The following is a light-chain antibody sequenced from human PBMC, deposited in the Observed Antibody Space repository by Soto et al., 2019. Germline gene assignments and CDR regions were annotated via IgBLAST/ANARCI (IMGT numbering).Light chain of an antibody. V-gene: IGLV1-51*01. Sequence: QSVLTQPPSVSAAPGQKVTISCSGSSSNFGNNDVSWYQQLPGTAPKLLIYDNNKRPSGIPDRFSGSKSGTSATLGITGLQTGDESDYYWRTWNCRLCTYRLGTGTKVTGL. J-gene: IGLJ1*01. CDR2: DNN. CDR3: RTWNCRLCTYR. CDR1: SSNFGNND.